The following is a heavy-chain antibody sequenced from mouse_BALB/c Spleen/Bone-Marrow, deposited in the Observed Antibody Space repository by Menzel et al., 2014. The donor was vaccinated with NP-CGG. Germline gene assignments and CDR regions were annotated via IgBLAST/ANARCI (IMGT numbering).Heavy chain of an antibody. CDR2: IYPSDSYT. CDR1: GYTFTNYW. Sequence: VNLVESGAELVRPGASVKLSCKASGYTFTNYWINWGKQRPGQGLEWIGNIYPSDSYTNYNQKFKDKATLTVDKSSTTAYMQLSSPTSEDSAVYCCTRWLPYAMDHWGQGTSVTVSS. D-gene: IGHD2-2*01. V-gene: IGHV1-69*02. CDR3: TRWLPYAMDH. J-gene: IGHJ4*01.